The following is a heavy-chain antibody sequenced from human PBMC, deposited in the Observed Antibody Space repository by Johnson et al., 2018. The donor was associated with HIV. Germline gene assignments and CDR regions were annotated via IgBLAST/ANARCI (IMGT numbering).Heavy chain of an antibody. V-gene: IGHV3-30*02. CDR3: ARTVGAKEQGAFDM. CDR1: GFTFSSYG. CDR2: IRYDGSNK. Sequence: QVQLVESGGGVVQPGGSLRLSCAASGFTFSSYGMHWVRQAPGKGLEWVAFIRYDGSNKYYADSVKGRFTISRDNSKNTLFLQMNSLRAEDTAVYYCARTVGAKEQGAFDMWGRGTMVTVSS. J-gene: IGHJ3*02. D-gene: IGHD1-26*01.